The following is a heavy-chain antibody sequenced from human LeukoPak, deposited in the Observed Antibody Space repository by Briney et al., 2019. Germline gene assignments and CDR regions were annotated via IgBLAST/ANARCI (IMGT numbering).Heavy chain of an antibody. V-gene: IGHV3-23*01. CDR3: AKPDSGSYQGLGAFDI. CDR2: ISGSGGST. Sequence: GGSLRLSCAASGFTFSDYYMSWIRQAPGKGLEWVSAISGSGGSTYYADSVKGRFTISRDNSKNTLYLQMNSLRAEDTAVYYCAKPDSGSYQGLGAFDIWGQGTMATVSS. J-gene: IGHJ3*02. D-gene: IGHD1-26*01. CDR1: GFTFSDYY.